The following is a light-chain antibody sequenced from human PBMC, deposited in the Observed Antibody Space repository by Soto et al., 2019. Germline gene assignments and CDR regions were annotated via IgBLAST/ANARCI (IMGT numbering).Light chain of an antibody. CDR3: CSYAGSSTYV. CDR2: EGS. CDR1: SSDVGSYNF. J-gene: IGLJ1*01. Sequence: QSVLTQPASVSGSPGQSITISCTGTSSDVGSYNFVSWYQQHPRKAPKLMIYEGSKRPSGVSNRFSGSKSGNTASLTISGLQAEDEADYYCCSYAGSSTYVFGTGTKLTVL. V-gene: IGLV2-23*01.